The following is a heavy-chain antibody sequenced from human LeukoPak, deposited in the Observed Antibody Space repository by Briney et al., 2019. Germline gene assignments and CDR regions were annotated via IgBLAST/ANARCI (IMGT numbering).Heavy chain of an antibody. V-gene: IGHV4-59*01. J-gene: IGHJ6*02. D-gene: IGHD1-26*01. CDR3: ARGELRSYYYGMDV. CDR2: IYYSGST. Sequence: PSETLSLTCTVSGGSISSYYWSWIRQPPGKGLEWIGYIYYSGSTNYNPSLKSRVTISVDTSKNQFSLKLSSVTAADTAVYYCARGELRSYYYGMDVWGQGTTVTVSS. CDR1: GGSISSYY.